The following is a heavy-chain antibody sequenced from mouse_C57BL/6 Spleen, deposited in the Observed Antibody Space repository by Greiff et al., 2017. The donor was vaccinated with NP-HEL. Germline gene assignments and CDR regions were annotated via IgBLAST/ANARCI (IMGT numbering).Heavy chain of an antibody. J-gene: IGHJ4*01. D-gene: IGHD1-1*02. CDR2: IYPGSGNT. CDR1: GYTFTDHY. CDR3: ARRGGNFAMDY. V-gene: IGHV1-76*01. Sequence: QVQLQQSGAELVRPGASVKLSCKASGYTFTDHYINWVKQRPGQGLEWISRIYPGSGNTYYNEKFKGKATLTAEKSSSTAYMQLSSLTSEDSAVYFCARRGGNFAMDYWGQGTSVTVSS.